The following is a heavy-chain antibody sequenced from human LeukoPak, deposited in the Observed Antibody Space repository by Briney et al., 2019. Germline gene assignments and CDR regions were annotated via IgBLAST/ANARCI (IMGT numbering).Heavy chain of an antibody. J-gene: IGHJ4*02. CDR1: GYTFTDYY. CDR2: INPNDGDT. CDR3: AGANFLYCSSTTCLFDY. V-gene: IGHV1-2*02. Sequence: ASVKVSCRASGYTFTDYYMHWVRQAPGQGFEWMGWINPNDGDTNYAQKFQGRVTMTRDTSISTAHMEVSRLRSDDTAVYYCAGANFLYCSSTTCLFDYWGQGTLVTVSS. D-gene: IGHD2-2*01.